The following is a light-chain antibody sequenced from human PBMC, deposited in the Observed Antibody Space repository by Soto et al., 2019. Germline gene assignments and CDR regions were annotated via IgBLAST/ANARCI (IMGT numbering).Light chain of an antibody. CDR2: EVT. V-gene: IGLV2-23*02. J-gene: IGLJ1*01. CDR1: TSDVGI. Sequence: QSALTQPAAVSGSPGQSITISCSGTTSDVGIVSWYQHHPGKAPKLMIHEVTKRPSGVSDRFSGSKSGNSASLTIPGLQVEDEADYFCCSFGGSGYVFGTRTKVTVL. CDR3: CSFGGSGYV.